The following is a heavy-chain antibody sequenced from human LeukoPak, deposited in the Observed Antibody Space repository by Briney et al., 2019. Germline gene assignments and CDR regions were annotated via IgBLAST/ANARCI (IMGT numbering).Heavy chain of an antibody. J-gene: IGHJ6*02. D-gene: IGHD6-19*01. CDR2: INHSGST. CDR3: ARGGVAGILPPYYYYYGMDV. V-gene: IGHV4-34*01. CDR1: GGSFSGYY. Sequence: SETLSLTCAVYGGSFSGYYWSWIRQPPGKGLEWIGEINHSGSTNYNPSLKSRVTISVDTSKNQFSLKLSSVTAADTAVYYCARGGVAGILPPYYYYYGMDVWGQGTTVTVSS.